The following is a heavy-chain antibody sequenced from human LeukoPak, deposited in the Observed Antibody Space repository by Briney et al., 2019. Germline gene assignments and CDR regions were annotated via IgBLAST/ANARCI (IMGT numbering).Heavy chain of an antibody. CDR2: IQKDATDK. J-gene: IGHJ3*02. D-gene: IGHD2-15*01. Sequence: PGGSLRLSCAVSGFTISSYSMAWVRQAPGKGLEWVANIQKDATDKNYVDSVKGRFTISRDDAQNSLYLQMGSLRDEDTAVYYXXXXXXYXESGAFYDALDIWGQGTMVTVSS. CDR1: GFTISSYS. V-gene: IGHV3-7*01. CDR3: XXXXXYXESGAFYDALDI.